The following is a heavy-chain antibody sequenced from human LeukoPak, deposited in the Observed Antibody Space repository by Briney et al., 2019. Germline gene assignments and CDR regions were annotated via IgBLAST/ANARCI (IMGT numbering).Heavy chain of an antibody. CDR1: GFTFSSYW. Sequence: GGSLRLSCAPCGFTFSSYWMSWVRQAPGKGLEWVTNMKYDGSEKYYVDSVKGRFTISRDNAKNSLYLQMNSLRAEDTAVYYCARDIEAAGLFLDYWGQGILVAVFS. CDR3: ARDIEAAGLFLDY. J-gene: IGHJ4*02. CDR2: MKYDGSEK. D-gene: IGHD6-13*01. V-gene: IGHV3-7*01.